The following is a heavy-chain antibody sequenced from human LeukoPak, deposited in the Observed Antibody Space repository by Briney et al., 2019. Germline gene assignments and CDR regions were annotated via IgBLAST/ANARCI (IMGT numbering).Heavy chain of an antibody. V-gene: IGHV4-59*08. Sequence: PSETLSLTCTVSGGSISSYYWSWIRQPPGKGLEWIGYIYYSGSTNYNPSLKSRVTISVDTSKNQFSLKLSSVTAADTAVYYCARHRGLTAYYINWYFDLWGRGTLVTVSS. D-gene: IGHD3-9*01. CDR1: GGSISSYY. CDR2: IYYSGST. J-gene: IGHJ2*01. CDR3: ARHRGLTAYYINWYFDL.